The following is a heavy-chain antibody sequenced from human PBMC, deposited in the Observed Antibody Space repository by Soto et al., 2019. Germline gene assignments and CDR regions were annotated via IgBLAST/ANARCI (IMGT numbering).Heavy chain of an antibody. J-gene: IGHJ5*02. V-gene: IGHV4-61*01. CDR3: ARADGREFDYDDVWGTRGDWFDP. Sequence: QVQLQDSGPGLVKPAETLSLTCSVSGASVTSGLYYWTWIRQPPGRGLEWLGFIYDGGGSNYSPSIRGRVSMAVDSSKNQFSLNLTSVTAADTAVYYCARADGREFDYDDVWGTRGDWFDPWGQGTLVTVSS. D-gene: IGHD3-16*01. CDR1: GASVTSGLYY. CDR2: IYDGGGS.